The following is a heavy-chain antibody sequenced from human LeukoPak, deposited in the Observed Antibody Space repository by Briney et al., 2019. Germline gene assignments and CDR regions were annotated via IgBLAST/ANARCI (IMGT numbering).Heavy chain of an antibody. D-gene: IGHD3-3*01. J-gene: IGHJ4*02. CDR2: MNPNSGNT. V-gene: IGHV1-8*01. CDR3: AILRFLEWFFFDY. Sequence: ASVKVSCKASGYTFTSYDINWVRQATGQGLEWMGWMNPNSGNTGYAQKFQGRVTMTRNTSISTAYMELRSLRSDDTAVYYCAILRFLEWFFFDYWGQGTLVTVSS. CDR1: GYTFTSYD.